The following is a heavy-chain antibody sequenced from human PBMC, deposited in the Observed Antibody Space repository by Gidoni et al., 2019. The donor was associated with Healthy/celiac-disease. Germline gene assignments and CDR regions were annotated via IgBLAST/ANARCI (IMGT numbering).Heavy chain of an antibody. Sequence: QVQLQESGPGLVKPSETLSLTCTVSGGSISSYYWSWIRQPPGKGLEWIGYIYYSGSTNYNPSRKSRVTISVDTSKNQFSLKLSSVTAADTAVYYCARALRDDYGGNSLTFDYWGQGTLVTVSS. V-gene: IGHV4-59*01. CDR3: ARALRDDYGGNSLTFDY. CDR1: GGSISSYY. D-gene: IGHD4-17*01. J-gene: IGHJ4*02. CDR2: IYYSGST.